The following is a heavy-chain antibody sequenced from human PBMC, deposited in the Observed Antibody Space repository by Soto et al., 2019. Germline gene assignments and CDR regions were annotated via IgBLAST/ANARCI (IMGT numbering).Heavy chain of an antibody. J-gene: IGHJ6*02. Sequence: GGSLRLSCAASGFTVSSNYMSWVRQAPGKGLEWVSVIYSGGSTYYADSVKGRFTISRDNSKNTLYLQMNSLRAEDTAVYYCARDDYSPTYGMDVWGQGTTVTASS. CDR3: ARDDYSPTYGMDV. CDR1: GFTVSSNY. V-gene: IGHV3-53*01. D-gene: IGHD4-4*01. CDR2: IYSGGST.